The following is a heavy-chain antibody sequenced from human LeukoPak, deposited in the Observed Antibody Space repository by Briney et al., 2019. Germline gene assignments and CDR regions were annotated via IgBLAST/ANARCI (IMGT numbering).Heavy chain of an antibody. CDR1: GYTFTGYY. CDR3: ARVIDDSSGYSDYYGMDV. CDR2: INPNSGGT. J-gene: IGHJ6*02. Sequence: GASVKVSCKASGYTFTGYYMHWVRQAPGQGLEWMGWINPNSGGTNYAQNFQGRVTMTRDTSISTAYMELSRLRSDDTAVYYCARVIDDSSGYSDYYGMDVWGQGTTVTVSS. V-gene: IGHV1-2*02. D-gene: IGHD3-22*01.